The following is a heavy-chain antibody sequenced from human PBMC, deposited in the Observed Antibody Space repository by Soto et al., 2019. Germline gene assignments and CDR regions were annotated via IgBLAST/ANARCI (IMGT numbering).Heavy chain of an antibody. CDR2: INSDGSST. V-gene: IGHV3-74*01. CDR1: GFTFSNNW. CDR3: VKQDGYSYAFDI. Sequence: PGGSLRLSCAASGFTFSNNWMHWVRQAPGKGPVWVSRINSDGSSTYYAGSVKGRFTISRDNSKNTLYLQMSSLRAEDTAVYYCVKQDGYSYAFDIWGQGTMVTVSS. D-gene: IGHD5-18*01. J-gene: IGHJ3*02.